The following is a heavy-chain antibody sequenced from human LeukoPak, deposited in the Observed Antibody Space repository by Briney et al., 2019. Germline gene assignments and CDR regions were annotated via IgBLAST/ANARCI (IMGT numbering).Heavy chain of an antibody. J-gene: IGHJ4*02. CDR1: GGSISSYY. CDR2: VYYSGSA. CDR3: AGGTYYYFDY. D-gene: IGHD1-26*01. V-gene: IGHV4-59*01. Sequence: SETLSLTCTVSGGSISSYYWSWIRQPPGKGVEWIGYVYYSGSAHYNPSLKSRVTISVDTSKNQFSLKVSSVTAADTAIYHCAGGTYYYFDYWGQGTLVTVSP.